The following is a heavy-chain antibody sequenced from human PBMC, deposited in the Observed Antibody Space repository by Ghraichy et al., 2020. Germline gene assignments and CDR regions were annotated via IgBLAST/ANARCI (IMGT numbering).Heavy chain of an antibody. D-gene: IGHD6-13*01. CDR2: IYHSGST. J-gene: IGHJ4*02. Sequence: SETLSLTCAVSGGSISSSNWWSWVRQPPGKGLEWIGEIYHSGSTNYNPSLKSRVTISVDKSKNQFSLKLSSVTAADTAVYYCARAKGIAAAYPLDYWGQGTLVTVSS. V-gene: IGHV4-4*02. CDR1: GGSISSSNW. CDR3: ARAKGIAAAYPLDY.